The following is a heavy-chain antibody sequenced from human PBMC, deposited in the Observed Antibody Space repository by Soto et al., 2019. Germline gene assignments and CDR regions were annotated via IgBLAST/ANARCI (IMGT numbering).Heavy chain of an antibody. CDR3: ATTVTTVGHASRYFDL. J-gene: IGHJ2*01. CDR2: ISAYNGNT. V-gene: IGHV1-18*01. Sequence: QVQLVQSGAEVKKPGASVKVSCKASGYTFTSYGISWVRQAPGQGLEWMGWISAYNGNTNYAQKLQGRVTMTTDTSTSTAYMELRSLRSADTAVYYCATTVTTVGHASRYFDLWGRGTLVTVSS. CDR1: GYTFTSYG. D-gene: IGHD4-17*01.